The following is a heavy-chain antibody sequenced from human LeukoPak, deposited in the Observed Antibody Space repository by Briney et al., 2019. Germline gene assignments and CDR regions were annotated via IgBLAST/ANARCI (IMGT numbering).Heavy chain of an antibody. CDR3: ARGPYSSSWYYFEY. Sequence: GGSLRLSCVASGFTFSSYSMNWVRQAPGKGLEWASSIRGSRTYMYYADSVKGRFTISRDNSKNTLYLQMNSLRAEDTAVYYCARGPYSSSWYYFEYWGQGTLVTVSS. D-gene: IGHD6-13*01. J-gene: IGHJ4*02. CDR2: IRGSRTYM. CDR1: GFTFSSYS. V-gene: IGHV3-21*01.